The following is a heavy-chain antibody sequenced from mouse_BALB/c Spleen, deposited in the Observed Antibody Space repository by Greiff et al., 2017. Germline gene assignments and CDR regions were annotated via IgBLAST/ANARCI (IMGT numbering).Heavy chain of an antibody. CDR2: ISCYNGAT. J-gene: IGHJ4*01. V-gene: IGHV1S34*01. CDR1: GYSFTGYY. Sequence: LVKTGASVKISCKASGYSFTGYYMHWVKQSHGKSLEWIGYISCYNGATSYNQKFKGKATFTVDTSSSTAYMQFNSLTSEDSAVYYCARNYRYDDYAMDYWGQGTSVTVSS. D-gene: IGHD2-14*01. CDR3: ARNYRYDDYAMDY.